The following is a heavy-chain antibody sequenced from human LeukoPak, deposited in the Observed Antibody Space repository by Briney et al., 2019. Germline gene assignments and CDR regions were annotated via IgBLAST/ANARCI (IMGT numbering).Heavy chain of an antibody. J-gene: IGHJ4*02. Sequence: ASVKVSCKASGYTLTGYYMHWVRQAPGQGLEWMGWINPNSGGTNYAQKFQGRVTMTRDTSISTAYMELSRLRSDDTAVYYCARSYCSSTSCYTPFDYWGQGTLVTVSS. V-gene: IGHV1-2*02. CDR2: INPNSGGT. CDR1: GYTLTGYY. CDR3: ARSYCSSTSCYTPFDY. D-gene: IGHD2-2*02.